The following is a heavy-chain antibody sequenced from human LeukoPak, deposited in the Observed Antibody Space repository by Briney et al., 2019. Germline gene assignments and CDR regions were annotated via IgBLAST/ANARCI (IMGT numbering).Heavy chain of an antibody. J-gene: IGHJ3*02. V-gene: IGHV3-21*01. CDR1: GFTFSSYS. D-gene: IGHD3-9*01. CDR2: ISSSSSYI. Sequence: PGGSLRLSCAASGFTFSSYSMNWVRQAPGKGLEWVSSISSSSSYIYYADSVKGRFTISRDNAKNSLYLQMNSLRAEDTAVYYCARRPLRYFDWLKDDAFDIWGQGTMVTVSS. CDR3: ARRPLRYFDWLKDDAFDI.